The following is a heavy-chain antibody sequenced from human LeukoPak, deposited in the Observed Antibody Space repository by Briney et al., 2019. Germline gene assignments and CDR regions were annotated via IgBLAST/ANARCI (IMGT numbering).Heavy chain of an antibody. D-gene: IGHD2-2*01. CDR3: AKDASPNPMPLFDY. V-gene: IGHV3-23*01. CDR1: GFTFSSYA. J-gene: IGHJ4*02. CDR2: ISGSGGST. Sequence: PGGSLRPSCAASGFTFSSYAMSWVRQAPGKGLEWVSVISGSGGSTHYADSVKGRFTISRDNSKNTLYLQMNSLRAEDTAVYYCAKDASPNPMPLFDYWGQGTLVTVSS.